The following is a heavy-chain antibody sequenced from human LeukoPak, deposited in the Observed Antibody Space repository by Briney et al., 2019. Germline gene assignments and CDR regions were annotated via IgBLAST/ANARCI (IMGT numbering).Heavy chain of an antibody. V-gene: IGHV3-48*03. J-gene: IGHJ5*02. D-gene: IGHD2-15*01. CDR1: GFTFSSYE. CDR2: ISSSGSTI. CDR3: ARGGDIVVVVPFAGNWFDP. Sequence: GALRLSCAASGFTFSSYEMNWVRQAPGKGLEWVSYISSSGSTIYYADSVKGRFTISRDNAKNSLYLQMNSLRAEDTAVYYCARGGDIVVVVPFAGNWFDPWGQGTLVTVSS.